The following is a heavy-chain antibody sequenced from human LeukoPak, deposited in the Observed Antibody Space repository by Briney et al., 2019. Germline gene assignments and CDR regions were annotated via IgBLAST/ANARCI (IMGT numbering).Heavy chain of an antibody. CDR1: GFTFSSYA. V-gene: IGHV3-23*01. Sequence: GGSLRLSCAASGFTFSSYAMTWVRQAPGKGLEWGSTISGSGDIIYYADSVKGRFTISRDNSKNTLYLQMNSLRAEDTAVYYCASEGTTGTTWGPDYWGQGTLVTVSS. CDR2: ISGSGDII. J-gene: IGHJ4*02. D-gene: IGHD1-1*01. CDR3: ASEGTTGTTWGPDY.